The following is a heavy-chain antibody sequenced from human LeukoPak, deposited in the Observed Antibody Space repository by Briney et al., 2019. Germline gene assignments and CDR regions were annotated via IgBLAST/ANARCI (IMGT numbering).Heavy chain of an antibody. CDR2: IIPIFGTA. V-gene: IGHV1-69*13. D-gene: IGHD3-22*01. J-gene: IGHJ5*02. Sequence: ASVKVSCKASGGTFSSYAISWVRQAPGQGLEWMRGIIPIFGTANYAQKFQGRVTITADESTSTAYMELSSLRSEDTAVYYCARADSSGYYLENWFDPWGQGTLVTVSS. CDR3: ARADSSGYYLENWFDP. CDR1: GGTFSSYA.